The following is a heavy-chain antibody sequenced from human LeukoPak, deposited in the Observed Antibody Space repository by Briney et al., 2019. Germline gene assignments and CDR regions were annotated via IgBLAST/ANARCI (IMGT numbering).Heavy chain of an antibody. V-gene: IGHV1-18*04. J-gene: IGHJ4*02. CDR3: ARDYPIFDDILTGYLTFDY. CDR2: ISAYNGNT. CDR1: GYTFTSYG. D-gene: IGHD3-9*01. Sequence: ASVKVSCKASGYTFTSYGISWVRQAPGQGLEWMGWISAYNGNTNYAQKLQGRVTVTTDTSTSTAYMELRSLRSDDTAVYYCARDYPIFDDILTGYLTFDYWGQGTLVTVSS.